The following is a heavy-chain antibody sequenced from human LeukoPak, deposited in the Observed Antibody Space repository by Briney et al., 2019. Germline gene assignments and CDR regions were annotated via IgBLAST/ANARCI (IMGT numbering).Heavy chain of an antibody. V-gene: IGHV3-30*02. CDR1: GFTFSSHG. J-gene: IGHJ4*02. CDR3: AKSQRAAGTVYFDY. CDR2: IRSDKSNK. Sequence: GGSLRLSCVASGFTFSSHGMHWVRQAPGKGLEWVAFIRSDKSNKYYADSVKGRFTISRDNSKNALYLQMNSLRAEDTAVYYCAKSQRAAGTVYFDYWGQGTLVTVSS. D-gene: IGHD6-13*01.